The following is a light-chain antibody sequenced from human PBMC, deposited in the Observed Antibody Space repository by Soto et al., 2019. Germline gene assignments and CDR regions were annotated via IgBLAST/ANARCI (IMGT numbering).Light chain of an antibody. CDR2: EVS. Sequence: QSVLTQPASVSGSPGQSITISCTGTSSDVENYNLVSWYQQHSGKAPQLMIYEVSKRPSGVSNRFSGSKSGNTASLTISGLQAEDEADYYCCSYAGRSAWVFGGGAKLPVL. CDR1: SSDVENYNL. CDR3: CSYAGRSAWV. J-gene: IGLJ3*02. V-gene: IGLV2-23*02.